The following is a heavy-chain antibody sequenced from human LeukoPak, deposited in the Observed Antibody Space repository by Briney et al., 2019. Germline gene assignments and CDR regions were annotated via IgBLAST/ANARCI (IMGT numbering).Heavy chain of an antibody. Sequence: PSETLSLTCTVSGGSISSYYWSWIRQPPGKGLEWIGYIYYSGSTNYNPSLKSRVTISVDTSKNQFSLKLSSVTAADTAVYYCARGVVVVPAATLIYYYYGMDVWGQGTPVTVSS. CDR1: GGSISSYY. D-gene: IGHD2-2*01. CDR3: ARGVVVVPAATLIYYYYGMDV. J-gene: IGHJ6*02. V-gene: IGHV4-59*01. CDR2: IYYSGST.